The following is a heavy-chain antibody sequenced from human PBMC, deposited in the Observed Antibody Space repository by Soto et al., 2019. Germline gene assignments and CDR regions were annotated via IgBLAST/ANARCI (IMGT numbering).Heavy chain of an antibody. Sequence: QVQLQESGPGLVKPSQTLSLTCTVSGDSISSGAYYWSLIRQHPGKGLEWIGYIYYSGSTYYNPSLRSRVTISMGTSENQFSLKLTYVTAADPAVYYCARGGAAAARPCYYWGRGTMVTVSS. D-gene: IGHD6-13*01. V-gene: IGHV4-31*03. CDR3: ARGGAAAARPCYY. CDR2: IYYSGST. J-gene: IGHJ4*02. CDR1: GDSISSGAYY.